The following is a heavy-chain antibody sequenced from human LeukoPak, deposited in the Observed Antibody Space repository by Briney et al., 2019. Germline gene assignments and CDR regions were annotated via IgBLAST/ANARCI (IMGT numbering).Heavy chain of an antibody. CDR1: GGSFSGYY. Sequence: PSETLSLTCAVYGGSFSGYYWSWIRQPPGKGLEWIGEINHSGSTNYNPSLKSRVTISVDTSKNQFSLKLSSVTAADTAVYYCARVRFIAAAGGRPRRYYMDVWGKGTTVTVSS. CDR3: ARVRFIAAAGGRPRRYYMDV. V-gene: IGHV4-34*01. D-gene: IGHD6-13*01. CDR2: INHSGST. J-gene: IGHJ6*03.